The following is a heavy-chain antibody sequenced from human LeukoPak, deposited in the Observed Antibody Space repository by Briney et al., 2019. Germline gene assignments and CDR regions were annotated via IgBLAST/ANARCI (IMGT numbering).Heavy chain of an antibody. CDR3: ARGAAITGSGGELDP. Sequence: SETLSLTCTVSGGSISSYYWSWIRQPPGKGLEWIGCIYYSGSTNYNPSLKSRVTISVDTSKNQFSLKLSSVTAADTAVYYCARGAAITGSGGELDPWGQGTLVTVSS. D-gene: IGHD1-20*01. V-gene: IGHV4-59*01. CDR1: GGSISSYY. J-gene: IGHJ5*02. CDR2: IYYSGST.